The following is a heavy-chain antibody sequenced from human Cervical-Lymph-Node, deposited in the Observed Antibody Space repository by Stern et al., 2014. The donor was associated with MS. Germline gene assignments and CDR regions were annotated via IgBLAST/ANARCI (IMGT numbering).Heavy chain of an antibody. CDR2: IYHSGST. Sequence: VQMKESGRGLVKPLQNLSLTCTVSGGSIRSDGYYWSWIRQHTGKGLEWIGYIYHSGSTYYTPSLKSRLTISVDTSKNQFSLKLSSVTAADTALYYCAIEWDRAADYWGQGSLVTVSS. CDR1: GGSIRSDGYY. CDR3: AIEWDRAADY. J-gene: IGHJ4*02. D-gene: IGHD1-26*01. V-gene: IGHV4-31*02.